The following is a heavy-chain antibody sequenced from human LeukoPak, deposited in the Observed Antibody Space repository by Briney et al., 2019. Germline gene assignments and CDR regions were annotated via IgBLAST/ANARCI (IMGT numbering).Heavy chain of an antibody. J-gene: IGHJ4*02. CDR1: GFTFSSYS. CDR3: ARDLGTTVVTRGIGY. Sequence: GGSLRLSCAASGFTFSSYSMNWVRQAPGKGLEWVSSISSSSSYIYYADSVKGRFTISRDNSKNTLYLQMNSLRPEDTAVYHCARDLGTTVVTRGIGYWDQGTLVTVSS. V-gene: IGHV3-21*01. CDR2: ISSSSSYI. D-gene: IGHD4-23*01.